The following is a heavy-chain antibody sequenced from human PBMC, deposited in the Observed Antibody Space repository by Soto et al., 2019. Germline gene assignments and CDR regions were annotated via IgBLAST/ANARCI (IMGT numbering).Heavy chain of an antibody. CDR2: ISGSGGST. Sequence: EVQLLESGGGLVQPGGSLRLSCAASGFTFSSYAMSWVRQAPGKGLEWVSAISGSGGSTYYADSVKGRFTISSDNSKNTLYLQMNSLRAEDTDVYYCEPRVDFWSGPSGTYYFDYWGQGTLVTLSS. CDR3: EPRVDFWSGPSGTYYFDY. V-gene: IGHV3-23*01. D-gene: IGHD3-3*01. J-gene: IGHJ4*02. CDR1: GFTFSSYA.